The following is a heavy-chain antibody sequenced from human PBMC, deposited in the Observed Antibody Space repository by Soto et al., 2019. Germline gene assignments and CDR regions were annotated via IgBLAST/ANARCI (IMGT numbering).Heavy chain of an antibody. J-gene: IGHJ6*02. Sequence: GESLKISCKHSGFNFPPFWIAWVRQMPGKGLEWMGIIYPDDSDTRYSPSFQGQVTISADKSISTAYLQWSSLKASDTALYYCARTSAAGKYYYGMDVWGQGTTVTVSS. D-gene: IGHD6-13*01. CDR1: GFNFPPFW. V-gene: IGHV5-51*01. CDR3: ARTSAAGKYYYGMDV. CDR2: IYPDDSDT.